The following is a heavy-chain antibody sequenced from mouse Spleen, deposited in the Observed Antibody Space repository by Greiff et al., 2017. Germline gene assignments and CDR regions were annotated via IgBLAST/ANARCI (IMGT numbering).Heavy chain of an antibody. CDR1: GFNIKNTY. J-gene: IGHJ4*01. Sequence: VQLKESVAELVRPGASVKLSCTASGFNIKNTYMHWVKQRPEQGLEWIGRIDPANGNTKYAPKFQGKATITADTSSNTAYLQLSSLTSEDTAIYYCAYYDGYYDYAMDYWGQGTSVTVSS. D-gene: IGHD2-3*01. CDR3: AYYDGYYDYAMDY. CDR2: IDPANGNT. V-gene: IGHV14-3*01.